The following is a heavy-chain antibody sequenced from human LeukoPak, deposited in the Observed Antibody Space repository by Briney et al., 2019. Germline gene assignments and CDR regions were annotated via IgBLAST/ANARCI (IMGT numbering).Heavy chain of an antibody. J-gene: IGHJ4*02. CDR3: ATSLRGSYRYPTASYYFDY. V-gene: IGHV3-23*01. D-gene: IGHD3-16*02. CDR1: GFTFSSYG. CDR2: ISGSGGST. Sequence: GRSLRLSCAASGFTFSSYGMHWVRQAPGKGLEWVSGISGSGGSTYFADSVKGRFTISRDNSKNTLYLQMNSLRAEDTAVYYCATSLRGSYRYPTASYYFDYWGQGTLVTVSS.